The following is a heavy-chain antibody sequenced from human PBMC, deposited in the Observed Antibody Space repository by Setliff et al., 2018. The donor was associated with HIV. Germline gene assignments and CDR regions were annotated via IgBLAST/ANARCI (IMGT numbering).Heavy chain of an antibody. CDR3: ARYGSDWFFDL. Sequence: GASVKVSCKASGYTFTGHAMSWVRQAPGQGLEWMGWINTETGTPMYAQGFTGRFVFSLDTSISTAYLQIDSLNAEDTAVYYCARYGSDWFFDLWGRGTLVTSPQ. V-gene: IGHV7-4-1*01. CDR2: INTETGTP. J-gene: IGHJ2*01. CDR1: GYTFTGHA. D-gene: IGHD4-17*01.